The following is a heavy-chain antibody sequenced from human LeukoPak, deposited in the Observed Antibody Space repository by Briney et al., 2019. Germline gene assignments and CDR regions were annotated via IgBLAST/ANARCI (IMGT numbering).Heavy chain of an antibody. CDR3: ATLVRSGGPRFDP. CDR1: GYNFTSYW. D-gene: IGHD3-10*01. J-gene: IGHJ5*02. CDR2: IYPGDSDT. Sequence: GESLQISCKGSGYNFTSYWIGWVRQVPGKGLEWMGIIYPGDSDTRYSPSFQGQVTISADKSISTAYLQWSSLKASDTAMYYCATLVRSGGPRFDPWGQGTLVTVSS. V-gene: IGHV5-51*01.